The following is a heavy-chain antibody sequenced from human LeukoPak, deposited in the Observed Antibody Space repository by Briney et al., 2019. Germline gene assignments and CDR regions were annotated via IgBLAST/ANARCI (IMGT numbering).Heavy chain of an antibody. D-gene: IGHD2-2*01. V-gene: IGHV4-34*01. CDR1: GGSFSGYY. Sequence: SETLSLTCAVYGGSFSGYYWSWIRQPPGKGLEWIGEINHSGSTNYNPSLKSRVTISVDTSKNQSSLKLSSVTAADTAVYYCASGRTLGYCSSTSCYGRPRGNYYYMDVWGKGTTVTVSS. J-gene: IGHJ6*03. CDR3: ASGRTLGYCSSTSCYGRPRGNYYYMDV. CDR2: INHSGST.